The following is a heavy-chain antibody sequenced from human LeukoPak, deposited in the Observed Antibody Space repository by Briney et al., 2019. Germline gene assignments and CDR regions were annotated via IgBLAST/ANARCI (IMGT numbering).Heavy chain of an antibody. CDR2: IYYNWST. Sequence: SETLSLTCTVSGGSISSSSYYWGWIRQPPGKGLEWIGSIYYNWSTYYNPSLKSRVTISVDTSKNQFSLKLSSVTAADTAVYYCARLLTGYYTPFDYWGQGTLVTVSS. CDR1: GGSISSSSYY. J-gene: IGHJ4*02. CDR3: ARLLTGYYTPFDY. D-gene: IGHD3-9*01. V-gene: IGHV4-39*01.